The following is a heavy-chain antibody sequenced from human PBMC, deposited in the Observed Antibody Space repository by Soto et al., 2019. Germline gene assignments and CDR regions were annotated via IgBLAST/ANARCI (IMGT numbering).Heavy chain of an antibody. J-gene: IGHJ5*02. CDR1: GGSISSGGYS. D-gene: IGHD3-22*01. V-gene: IGHV4-30-2*01. CDR3: ARAPEYYYDSSGFPWSCFAP. CDR2: IYHSGST. Sequence: PSETLSLTCAVSGGSISSGGYSWSWIRQPPGKGLEWIGYIYHSGSTYYNPSLKSRVTISVDRSKNQFSLKLSSVTAADTAVYYCARAPEYYYDSSGFPWSCFAPWGQGTLVPV.